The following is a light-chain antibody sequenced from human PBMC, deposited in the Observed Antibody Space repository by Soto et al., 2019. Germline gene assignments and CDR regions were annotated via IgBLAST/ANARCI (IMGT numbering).Light chain of an antibody. CDR1: QDISNY. J-gene: IGKJ5*01. CDR2: DVY. CDR3: KQYDSLPLT. V-gene: IGKV1-33*01. Sequence: DIQMTQSPSSLSASVGDRVTITCQASQDISNYLHWFQQKPGKAHQLLIFDVYNLQTGVHSRFSGGGSGTDFALTISSLEPEDIATYYCKQYDSLPLTFGQGTRLEIK.